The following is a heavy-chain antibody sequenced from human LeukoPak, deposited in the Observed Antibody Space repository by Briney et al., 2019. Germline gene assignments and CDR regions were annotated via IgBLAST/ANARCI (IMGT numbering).Heavy chain of an antibody. CDR2: ITSNGGTT. D-gene: IGHD4-23*01. V-gene: IGHV3-64*01. CDR1: GFPFSSYG. CDR3: ARVIRWASDY. J-gene: IGHJ4*02. Sequence: GGSLRLSCATSGFPFSSYGMVWVRQAPGKGLEYVSGITSNGGTTYYGNSVKGRFTTSRDNSKDTLYLQMGSLRSEDMAVYYCARVIRWASDYWGQGTLVTVAS.